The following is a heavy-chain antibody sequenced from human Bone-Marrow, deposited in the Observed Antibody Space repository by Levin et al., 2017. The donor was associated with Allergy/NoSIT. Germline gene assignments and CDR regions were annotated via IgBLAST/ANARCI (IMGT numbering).Heavy chain of an antibody. CDR3: ARAAYYGFVWGSFRFFDH. D-gene: IGHD3-16*02. J-gene: IGHJ4*02. CDR1: GGSLTNGDYY. Sequence: SQTLSLTCAVSGGSLTNGDYYWSWIRQSPGKGLEWIGYIYYSGSTYYNPSLKSRVLISIDTSENQFSLKLKSVTAADTAVYFCARAAYYGFVWGSFRFFDHWGQGSLVTVSS. V-gene: IGHV4-30-4*01. CDR2: IYYSGST.